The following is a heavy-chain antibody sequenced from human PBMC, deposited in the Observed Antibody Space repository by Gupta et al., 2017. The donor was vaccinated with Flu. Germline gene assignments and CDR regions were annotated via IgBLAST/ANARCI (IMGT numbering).Heavy chain of an antibody. CDR3: ARERTKPPTPYGMDV. Sequence: TFSSYSMNWVRQAPGKGLEWVSSISSSSSYIYYADSVKGRFTISRDNAKNSLYLQMNSLRAEDTAVYYCARERTKPPTPYGMDVWGQGTTVTVSS. V-gene: IGHV3-21*01. J-gene: IGHJ6*02. CDR1: TFSSYS. CDR2: ISSSSSYI. D-gene: IGHD2-8*01.